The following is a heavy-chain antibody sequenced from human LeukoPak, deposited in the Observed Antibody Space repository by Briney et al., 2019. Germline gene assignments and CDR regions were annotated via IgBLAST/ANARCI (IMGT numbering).Heavy chain of an antibody. CDR1: GFTFSVYA. Sequence: GGSLRLSCAAPGFTFSVYAMSWVRQAPGKGLEWVSGISAGGSSTYYADSVKGRFTISRDNSKNTLYLQTNSLRAEDTPLFYCAKLAGDCRGGSCSDYWGQGTLVTVSS. D-gene: IGHD2-15*01. CDR3: AKLAGDCRGGSCSDY. CDR2: ISAGGSST. V-gene: IGHV3-23*01. J-gene: IGHJ4*02.